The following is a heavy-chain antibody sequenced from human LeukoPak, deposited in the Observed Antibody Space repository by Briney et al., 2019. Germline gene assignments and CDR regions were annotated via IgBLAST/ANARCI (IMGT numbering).Heavy chain of an antibody. Sequence: SETLSLTCTVSGGSISSSSYYWGWICQPPGKGLEWIGSIYYSGSTYYNPSLKSRVTISVDTSKNQFSLKLSSVTAADTAVYYCARLLGRYCGGDCRNWGQGTLVTVSS. CDR2: IYYSGST. D-gene: IGHD2-21*01. CDR1: GGSISSSSYY. CDR3: ARLLGRYCGGDCRN. J-gene: IGHJ4*02. V-gene: IGHV4-39*01.